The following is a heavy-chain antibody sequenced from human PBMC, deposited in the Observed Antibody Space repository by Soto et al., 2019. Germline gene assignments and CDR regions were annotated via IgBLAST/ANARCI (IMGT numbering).Heavy chain of an antibody. J-gene: IGHJ4*02. Sequence: QVQLVESGGGVVQPGRSLRLSCAASGFTFRTYGMHWVRQAPDEGLEWVAVITYDGSIKYYEDSVKGRFTISRDNSKNTLYLQMNSLRPEDTAVYYCAKEADGDYRNYFDYWGQGTLVTVSS. D-gene: IGHD4-17*01. CDR2: ITYDGSIK. CDR3: AKEADGDYRNYFDY. V-gene: IGHV3-30*18. CDR1: GFTFRTYG.